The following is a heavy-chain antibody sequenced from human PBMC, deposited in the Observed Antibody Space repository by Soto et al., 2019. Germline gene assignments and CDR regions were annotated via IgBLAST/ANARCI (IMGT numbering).Heavy chain of an antibody. CDR2: ISWNSGSI. CDR1: GFTFDDYA. J-gene: IGHJ4*02. Sequence: LRLSCAASGFTFDDYAMHWVRQAPGKGLEWVSGISWNSGSIGYADSVKGRFTISRDNAKNSLYLQMNSLRAEDTALYYCAKGSTYDILTGALGYWGQGTLVTVSS. CDR3: AKGSTYDILTGALGY. V-gene: IGHV3-9*01. D-gene: IGHD3-9*01.